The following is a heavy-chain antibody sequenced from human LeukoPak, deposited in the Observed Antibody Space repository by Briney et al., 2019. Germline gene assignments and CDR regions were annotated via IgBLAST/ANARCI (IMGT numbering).Heavy chain of an antibody. V-gene: IGHV4-34*01. CDR3: ARVWEDDAFDI. CDR1: GGSFSGYY. Sequence: PSETLSLTCAVYGGSFSGYYWSWIRQPPGKGLEWIGEINHSGSTYTNPSLRSRVILSVDTSKNQFSLNITSVTAAGTAVYYCARVWEDDAFDIWGQGTMVAVSS. D-gene: IGHD1-26*01. J-gene: IGHJ3*02. CDR2: INHSGST.